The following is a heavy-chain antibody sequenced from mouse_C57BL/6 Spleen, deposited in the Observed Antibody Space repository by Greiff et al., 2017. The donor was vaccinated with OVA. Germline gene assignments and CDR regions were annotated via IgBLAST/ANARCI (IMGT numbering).Heavy chain of an antibody. J-gene: IGHJ4*01. V-gene: IGHV3-6*01. CDR3: AREGKDYAMDY. D-gene: IGHD2-1*01. CDR2: ISYDGSN. Sequence: EVQLQESGPGLVKPSQSLSLTCSVTGYSITSGYYWNWIRQFPGNKLEWMGYISYDGSNNYNPSLKNRISITRDTSKNQFFLKLNSVTTEDTATYYCAREGKDYAMDYWGQGTSVTGSS. CDR1: GYSITSGYY.